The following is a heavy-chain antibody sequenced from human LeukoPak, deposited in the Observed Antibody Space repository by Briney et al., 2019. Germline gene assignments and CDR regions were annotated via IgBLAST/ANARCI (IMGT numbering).Heavy chain of an antibody. D-gene: IGHD2/OR15-2a*01. CDR3: ARDQGLLDAFDI. CDR2: IYYTGST. V-gene: IGHV4-59*02. Sequence: SETLSLTCIVSGGSVSSYYWSWIRQPPGKGLEWIGYIYYTGSTNYNPSLKSRVTISLDTSKNQFSLNLSSVTAADTAVYYCARDQGLLDAFDIWGQGTMVTVFS. J-gene: IGHJ3*02. CDR1: GGSVSSYY.